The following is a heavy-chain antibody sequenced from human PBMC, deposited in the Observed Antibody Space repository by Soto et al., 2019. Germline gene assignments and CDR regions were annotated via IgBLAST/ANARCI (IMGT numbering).Heavy chain of an antibody. CDR1: GFAFNNYG. V-gene: IGHV3-21*01. D-gene: IGHD2-2*01. CDR3: AREDSIIIPAVSDF. Sequence: GGSLRLSCTVSGFAFNNYGINWVRQAPGKGLEWVSSISKSDYTYYSDSVKGRFTISRDNAKNSVSLQMNTLRVEDTAVYYCAREDSIIIPAVSDFWGQGALVTVSS. CDR2: ISKSDYT. J-gene: IGHJ4*02.